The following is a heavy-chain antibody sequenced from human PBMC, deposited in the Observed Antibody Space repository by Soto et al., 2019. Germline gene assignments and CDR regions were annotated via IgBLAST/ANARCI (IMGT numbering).Heavy chain of an antibody. CDR3: TASSIDYYYYGMDV. D-gene: IGHD6-6*01. V-gene: IGHV3-15*07. J-gene: IGHJ6*02. CDR1: GFTFSNAW. CDR2: IKSKTDGGTT. Sequence: TGGSLRLSCAASGFTFSNAWMNWVRQAPGKGLEWVGRIKSKTDGGTTDYAAPVKGRFTISRDDSKNTLYLQMNSLKTEDTAVYYCTASSIDYYYYGMDVWGQGTTVTVSS.